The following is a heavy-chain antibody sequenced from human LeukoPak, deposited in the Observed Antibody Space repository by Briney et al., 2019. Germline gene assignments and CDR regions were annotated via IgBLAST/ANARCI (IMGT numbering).Heavy chain of an antibody. CDR1: GFTFSSYG. D-gene: IGHD4-11*01. CDR3: ARDPTTVTPLFHFDY. J-gene: IGHJ4*02. Sequence: QPGRSLRLSCAASGFTFSSYGMHWVRQAPGKGLEWVAVIWYDGSNKYYADSVKGRFTISRDNSKNTLYLQMNSLRAEDTAVYYCARDPTTVTPLFHFDYWGQGTLVTVSS. CDR2: IWYDGSNK. V-gene: IGHV3-33*01.